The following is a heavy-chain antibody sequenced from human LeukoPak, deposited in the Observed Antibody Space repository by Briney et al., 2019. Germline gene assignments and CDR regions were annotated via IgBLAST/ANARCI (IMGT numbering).Heavy chain of an antibody. D-gene: IGHD5-24*01. J-gene: IGHJ4*02. V-gene: IGHV3-23*01. CDR2: VSGSGGYT. Sequence: GGSLRLSCAASGFTFFSYAMNWVRQTPGKGLEWVSAVSGSGGYTYYADSVKGRFTISRDNSKNTLYLQMKSVRAEDTAVYYCAKGETGYSAFDYWGQGSLVTVSS. CDR3: AKGETGYSAFDY. CDR1: GFTFFSYA.